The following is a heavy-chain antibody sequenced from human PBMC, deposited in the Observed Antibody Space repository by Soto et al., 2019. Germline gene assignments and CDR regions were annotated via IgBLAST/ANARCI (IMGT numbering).Heavy chain of an antibody. CDR1: VYTFTGDY. D-gene: IGHD2-8*01. CDR2: INPNSGGT. J-gene: IGHJ6*02. CDR3: ARGDSTDCSNGVCSFFYNHDMDV. V-gene: IGHV1-2*04. Sequence: ASVKGSFKASVYTFTGDYMRWVRQAPGQGLEWMGWINPNSGGTNYAQKFQGWVTMTTDTSISTASMELTRLTSDDTAIYYCARGDSTDCSNGVCSFFYNHDMDVWGQGTTVTVSS.